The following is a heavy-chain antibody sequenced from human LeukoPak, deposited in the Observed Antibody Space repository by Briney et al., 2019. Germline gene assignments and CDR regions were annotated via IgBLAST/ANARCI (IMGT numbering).Heavy chain of an antibody. Sequence: GGSLRLSCAASGFTVSSNYMSWVRQAPGKGLEWVSVIYSGGSTYYADSVKGRFTISRDNSKNTLYLQMNSLRAEDTAVYYCARGIMGGDYAQIRAFDIWGQGTMVTVSS. CDR1: GFTVSSNY. V-gene: IGHV3-66*01. D-gene: IGHD2-21*02. CDR2: IYSGGST. CDR3: ARGIMGGDYAQIRAFDI. J-gene: IGHJ3*02.